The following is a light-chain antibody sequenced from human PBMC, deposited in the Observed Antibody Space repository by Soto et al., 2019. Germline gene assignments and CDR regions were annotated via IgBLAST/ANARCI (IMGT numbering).Light chain of an antibody. CDR3: QSDDSILSVL. Sequence: QSVLTQPPSVSGAPGQRVTISCTGSSSNIGAGYDVHWYQQLPGTAPKLLIYGNSNRPSGVAGRFSGSKSATSASLAITGRQADDEADYYCQSDDSILSVLFGGGTKLTVL. CDR2: GNS. CDR1: SSNIGAGYD. V-gene: IGLV1-40*01. J-gene: IGLJ2*01.